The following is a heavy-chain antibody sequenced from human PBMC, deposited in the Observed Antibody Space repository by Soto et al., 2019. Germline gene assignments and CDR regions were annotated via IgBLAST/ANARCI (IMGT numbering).Heavy chain of an antibody. CDR3: ARASLLGGPGGFYYYYYGMDV. D-gene: IGHD2-15*01. CDR1: GGSVSSGSYY. Sequence: PSETLSLTCTVSGGSVSSGSYYWSWIRQPPGKGMEWIGYIYYSGSTNYNPSLKSRVTISVDTSKNQFSLKLSPVTAADTAVYYCARASLLGGPGGFYYYYYGMDVWGQGTTVTVSS. V-gene: IGHV4-61*01. J-gene: IGHJ6*02. CDR2: IYYSGST.